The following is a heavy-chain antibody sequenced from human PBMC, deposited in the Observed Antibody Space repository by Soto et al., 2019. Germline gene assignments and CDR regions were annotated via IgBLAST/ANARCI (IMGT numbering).Heavy chain of an antibody. CDR3: AVFTSHGCYYYHYSMDV. V-gene: IGHV3-53*02. J-gene: IGHJ6*02. Sequence: EVRLVETGGGLIQPGGSLRLSCAASGFTVSNNYMYWVRQAPGKGLEWVSVIYSGGSTYHADSVKGRFTTSRDISKNTMYLQMNSLGAEDTAVDYCAVFTSHGCYYYHYSMDVWGQGTTVTVSS. D-gene: IGHD2-2*01. CDR1: GFTVSNNY. CDR2: IYSGGST.